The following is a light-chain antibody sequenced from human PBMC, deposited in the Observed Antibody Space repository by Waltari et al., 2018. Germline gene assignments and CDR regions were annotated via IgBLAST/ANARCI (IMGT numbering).Light chain of an antibody. CDR2: DAT. J-gene: IGLJ2*01. CDR3: NSYTTSGTVV. Sequence: QSALTQPASVSGSPGQSITISCTGTSSDVGTYKFVSWYHQHPGKVPKLIIYDATDRASGVSRRFSGSKSGNPASLTISGLQAEDEGDYYCNSYTTSGTVVFGGGTKLTVL. V-gene: IGLV2-14*03. CDR1: SSDVGTYKF.